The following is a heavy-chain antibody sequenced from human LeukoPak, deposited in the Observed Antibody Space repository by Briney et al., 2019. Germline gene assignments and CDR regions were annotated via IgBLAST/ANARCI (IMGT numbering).Heavy chain of an antibody. J-gene: IGHJ4*02. V-gene: IGHV3-23*01. CDR3: AKDIYSSNSIFDY. D-gene: IGHD6-13*01. CDR1: GFTFSSYA. CDR2: ISGSDGST. Sequence: GGSLRLSCAASGFTFSSYAMSWVRQAPGKGLEWVSAISGSDGSTYYADSVKGRFTISRDNSKNTLYLQMNSLRAEDTAVYYCAKDIYSSNSIFDYWGQGTPVAVSS.